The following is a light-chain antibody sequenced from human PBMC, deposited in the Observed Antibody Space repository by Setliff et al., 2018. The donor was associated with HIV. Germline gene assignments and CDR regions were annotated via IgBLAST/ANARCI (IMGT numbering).Light chain of an antibody. CDR2: EVS. CDR1: SSNVGTYNL. V-gene: IGLV2-23*02. Sequence: QSALTQPASVSGSPGQSITISCTGSSSNVGTYNLVSWYQHHPVKAPKLVIYEVSKRPSGVSDRFSGSKSGNTASLTISGLQAEDDAYYYCCSYAGSSTPVIFGGGTKVTVL. CDR3: CSYAGSSTPVI. J-gene: IGLJ2*01.